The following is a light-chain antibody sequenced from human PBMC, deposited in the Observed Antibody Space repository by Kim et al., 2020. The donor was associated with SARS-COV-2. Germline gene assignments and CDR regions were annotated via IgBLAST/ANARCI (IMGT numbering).Light chain of an antibody. J-gene: IGKJ5*01. CDR1: QSVSSY. Sequence: SPGESATRSRRASQSVSSYLAWYQQNPGQAPRLLIYDASNRATGIPARFSGSGSGTDFTLTISSLEPEDFAVYYCQQRSNWPPITFGQGTRLEIK. CDR2: DAS. CDR3: QQRSNWPPIT. V-gene: IGKV3-11*01.